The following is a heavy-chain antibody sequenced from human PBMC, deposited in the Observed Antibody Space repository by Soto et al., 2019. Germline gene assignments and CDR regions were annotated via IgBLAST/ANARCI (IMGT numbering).Heavy chain of an antibody. D-gene: IGHD2-2*01. CDR3: ARAKVVPAAMTTSIFDY. CDR1: GYTFNSYY. J-gene: IGHJ4*02. V-gene: IGHV1-46*02. CDR2: INPSGGST. Sequence: GASVKVSCKASGYTFNSYYMHWVRQAPGQGLEWMGIINPSGGSTSYAQKFQGRVTMTRDTSTSTVYMELSSLRSEDTAVYYCARAKVVPAAMTTSIFDYWGQGTLVTVSS.